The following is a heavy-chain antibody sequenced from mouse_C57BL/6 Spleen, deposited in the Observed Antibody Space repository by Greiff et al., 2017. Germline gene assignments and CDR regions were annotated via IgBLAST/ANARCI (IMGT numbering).Heavy chain of an antibody. V-gene: IGHV5-6*01. CDR1: GFTFSSYG. CDR3: ARDYYGSSYPAWFAY. J-gene: IGHJ3*01. CDR2: ISSGGSYT. Sequence: EVKLVESGGDLVKPGGSLKLSCAASGFTFSSYGMSWVRQTPDKRLEWVATISSGGSYTYYPDSVKGRFTISRDNAKNTLYLQMSSLKSEDTAMYYCARDYYGSSYPAWFAYWGQGTLVTVSA. D-gene: IGHD1-1*01.